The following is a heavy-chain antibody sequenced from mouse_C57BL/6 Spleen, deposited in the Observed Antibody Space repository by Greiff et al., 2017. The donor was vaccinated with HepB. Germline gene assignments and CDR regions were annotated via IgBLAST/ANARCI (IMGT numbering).Heavy chain of an antibody. CDR1: GFTFSSYG. CDR3: ARQTAITTVLAPFDY. CDR2: ISSGGSYT. V-gene: IGHV5-6*01. J-gene: IGHJ2*01. D-gene: IGHD1-1*01. Sequence: EVQGVESGGDLVKPGGSLKLSCAASGFTFSSYGMSWVRQTPDKSLEWVATISSGGSYTYYPDSVKGRFTIDRDNAKNTLYLQMSSLKSEDTAMYYCARQTAITTVLAPFDYWGQGTTLTVSS.